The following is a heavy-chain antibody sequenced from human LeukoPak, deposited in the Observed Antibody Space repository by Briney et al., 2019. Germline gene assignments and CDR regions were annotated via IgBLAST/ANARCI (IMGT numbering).Heavy chain of an antibody. CDR2: ISSSGSTI. CDR3: ATYYYDSSGPFDY. Sequence: GGSLRLSCAASGFTFSSYAMSWVRQAPGKGLEWVSYISSSGSTIYYADSVKGRFTISRDNAKNSLYLQMNSLRAEDTAVYYCATYYYDSSGPFDYWGQGTLVTVSS. D-gene: IGHD3-22*01. J-gene: IGHJ4*02. CDR1: GFTFSSYA. V-gene: IGHV3-48*03.